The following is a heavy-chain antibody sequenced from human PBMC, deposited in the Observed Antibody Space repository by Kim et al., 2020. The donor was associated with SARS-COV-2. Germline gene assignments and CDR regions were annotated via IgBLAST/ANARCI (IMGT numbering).Heavy chain of an antibody. D-gene: IGHD3-10*01. CDR1: GYTFTSYY. Sequence: ASVKVSCKASGYTFTSYYMHWVRQAPGQGLEWMGIINPSGGSTSYAQKFQGRVTMTRDTSTSTVYMELSSLRSEDTAVYYCAIEYGSGRVGDAFDIWGQGTMVTVSS. CDR3: AIEYGSGRVGDAFDI. J-gene: IGHJ3*02. CDR2: INPSGGST. V-gene: IGHV1-46*01.